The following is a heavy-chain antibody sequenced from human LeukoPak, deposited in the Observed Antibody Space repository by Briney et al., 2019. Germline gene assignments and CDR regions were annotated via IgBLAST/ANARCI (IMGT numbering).Heavy chain of an antibody. J-gene: IGHJ4*02. D-gene: IGHD6-13*01. V-gene: IGHV3-9*01. CDR3: AKDVWVSQQHGTHFAY. Sequence: GGSLRLSCAASGFTFDDYAMHWVRQAPGKGLERVSGISWNSGSIGYADSVKGRFTISRDNAKNSLYLQMNSLRPEDTAVYYCAKDVWVSQQHGTHFAYWGQGTLVTVSS. CDR1: GFTFDDYA. CDR2: ISWNSGSI.